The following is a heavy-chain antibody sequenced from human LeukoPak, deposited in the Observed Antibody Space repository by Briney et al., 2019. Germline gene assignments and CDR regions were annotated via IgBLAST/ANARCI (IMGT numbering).Heavy chain of an antibody. Sequence: GGSLRLSCAASGFIFSNYAMNWVRQAPGKGLEWVSVISGSGGGTYYIDSVKGRFTISRDNSKNTLYLQMNSLRDDDTAVYYCAKGRGYGDYGSTFEYWGQGTLATVSS. CDR2: ISGSGGGT. CDR3: AKGRGYGDYGSTFEY. CDR1: GFIFSNYA. J-gene: IGHJ4*02. V-gene: IGHV3-23*01. D-gene: IGHD4-17*01.